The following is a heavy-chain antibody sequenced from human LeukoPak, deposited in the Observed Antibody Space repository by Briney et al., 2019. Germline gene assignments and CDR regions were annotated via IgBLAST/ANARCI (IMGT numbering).Heavy chain of an antibody. D-gene: IGHD3-9*01. CDR2: ISASTGGT. V-gene: IGHV3-23*01. CDR1: GFTFSYYA. Sequence: PGGSLRLSCAASGFTFSYYALTWVRQAPGKGLEWVSSISASTGGTHYADSVKGRFTISRDNSKNTLYLQMNSLRAEDTAVYYCARGALRYFDWLLGFDYWGQGTLVTVSS. J-gene: IGHJ4*02. CDR3: ARGALRYFDWLLGFDY.